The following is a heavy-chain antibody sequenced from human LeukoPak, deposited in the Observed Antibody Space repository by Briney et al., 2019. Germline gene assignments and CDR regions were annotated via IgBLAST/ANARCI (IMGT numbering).Heavy chain of an antibody. Sequence: ASETLSLTCTVSGGSISSSSYYWGWIRQPPGKGLEWIVSIYYSGSTYYNPSLKSRVTISVDTSKNQFSLKLSSVTAADTAVYYCAREITVGYYDSSGYHWYFDLWGRGTLVTVSS. CDR1: GGSISSSSYY. J-gene: IGHJ2*01. V-gene: IGHV4-39*02. CDR3: AREITVGYYDSSGYHWYFDL. D-gene: IGHD3-22*01. CDR2: IYYSGST.